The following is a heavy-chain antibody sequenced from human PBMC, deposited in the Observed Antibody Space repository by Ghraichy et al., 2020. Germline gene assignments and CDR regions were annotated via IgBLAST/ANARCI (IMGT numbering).Heavy chain of an antibody. J-gene: IGHJ4*02. CDR1: GFSFTDYW. CDR2: LNIDGTTV. Sequence: LSLTCAASGFSFTDYWMHWVRQTPGRGLEWVSHLNIDGTTVNYADSVRGRFTISRDNAKNTMYLQMISLTVEDTAVYYCVRSYKDGLRHFDYWGQGTLVTVSS. V-gene: IGHV3-74*01. D-gene: IGHD1-14*01. CDR3: VRSYKDGLRHFDY.